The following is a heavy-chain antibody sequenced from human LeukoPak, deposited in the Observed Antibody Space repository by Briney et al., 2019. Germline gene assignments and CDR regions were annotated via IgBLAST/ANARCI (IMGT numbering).Heavy chain of an antibody. J-gene: IGHJ5*02. D-gene: IGHD4-11*01. V-gene: IGHV4-39*01. CDR2: IYYSGST. Sequence: KPSETLSLTCTVSGGSISSSSYYWGWIRQPPGKGLEWIGSIYYSGSTYYNPSLKSRVTISVDTSRNQFSLRLRSVTAADTARYYCVRHYSDYPIAWFDPWGQGTLVTVSS. CDR1: GGSISSSSYY. CDR3: VRHYSDYPIAWFDP.